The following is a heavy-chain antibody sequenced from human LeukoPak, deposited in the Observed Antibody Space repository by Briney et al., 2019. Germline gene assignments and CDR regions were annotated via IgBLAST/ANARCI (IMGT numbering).Heavy chain of an antibody. CDR3: ARSVSKYSSGWYDNFDY. CDR1: GGTFSSYA. V-gene: IGHV1-69*04. J-gene: IGHJ4*02. Sequence: ASVKVSCKASGGTFSSYAIIWVRQAPGQGLEWMGRIIPILGIANYAQKFQGRVTITADKSTSTAYMELSSLRSEDTAVYYCARSVSKYSSGWYDNFDYWGQGTLVTVSS. D-gene: IGHD6-19*01. CDR2: IIPILGIA.